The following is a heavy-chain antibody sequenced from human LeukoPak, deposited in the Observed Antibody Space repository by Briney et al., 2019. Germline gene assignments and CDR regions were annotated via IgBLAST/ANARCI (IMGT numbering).Heavy chain of an antibody. J-gene: IGHJ4*02. Sequence: PSETLSLTCTVSGGSISSYYWSWIRQPPGKGLEWIAYIFYSGTTNYNPSLRSRVTVSVDTSKSQFSLKLNSVTAADTAVYYCARGGTNIDYWGQGSLVTVSS. V-gene: IGHV4-59*01. D-gene: IGHD2-8*01. CDR1: GGSISSYY. CDR2: IFYSGTT. CDR3: ARGGTNIDY.